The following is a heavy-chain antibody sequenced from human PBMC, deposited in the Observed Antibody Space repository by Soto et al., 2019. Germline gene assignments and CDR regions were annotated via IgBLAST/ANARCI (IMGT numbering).Heavy chain of an antibody. J-gene: IGHJ6*02. D-gene: IGHD6-13*01. CDR1: GYTFTSYY. CDR2: MNPNSGNT. V-gene: IGHV1-8*01. Sequence: ASVKVSCKASGYTFTSYYINWVRQATGEGLEGMGWMNPNSGNTGYAQKFQGRVTMTRNTSISTAYVDLSSLRSEDTAVYYCARGTATAAVYYYYYGMDVWGQGTTVTVSS. CDR3: ARGTATAAVYYYYYGMDV.